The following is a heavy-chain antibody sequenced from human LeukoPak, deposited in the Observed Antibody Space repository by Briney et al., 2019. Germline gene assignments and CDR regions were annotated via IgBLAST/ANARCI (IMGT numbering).Heavy chain of an antibody. CDR2: IIPILGIA. V-gene: IGHV1-69*02. Sequence: GASVEVSCKASGYTFTSYYMHWVRQAPGQGLEWMGRIIPILGIANYAQKFQGRVTITADKSTSTAYMELGSLRSEDTAVYYCARLPQPGYWGQGTLVTVSS. CDR1: GYTFTSYY. J-gene: IGHJ4*02. D-gene: IGHD1-1*01. CDR3: ARLPQPGY.